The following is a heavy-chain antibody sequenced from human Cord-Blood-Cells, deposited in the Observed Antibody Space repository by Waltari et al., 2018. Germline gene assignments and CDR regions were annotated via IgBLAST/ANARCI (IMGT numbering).Heavy chain of an antibody. J-gene: IGHJ4*02. D-gene: IGHD1-26*01. CDR3: AREWARVGATDY. V-gene: IGHV1-2*04. Sequence: QVQLVQSGAEVKKPGASVKVSCKASGYTFTGYYMHWVRQAPGQGLEWRGWINPNSGGTTYAQKFQGWVTMTRDTSISTAYMELSRLRSDDTAVYYCAREWARVGATDYWGQGTLVTVSS. CDR1: GYTFTGYY. CDR2: INPNSGGT.